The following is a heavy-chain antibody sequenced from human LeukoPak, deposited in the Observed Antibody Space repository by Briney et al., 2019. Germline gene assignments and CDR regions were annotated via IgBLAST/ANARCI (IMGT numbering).Heavy chain of an antibody. Sequence: PSETLSLTCTVSGGSVSRGSYYWSWTRQPPGKGLEWIGYIHHSGTTNYSPSLKSRVTISVDMSKNQFFLNLTSVTAADTAVYYCARGRLGATHWGQGTLVTVSS. CDR1: GGSVSRGSYY. D-gene: IGHD1-26*01. V-gene: IGHV4-61*01. CDR2: IHHSGTT. CDR3: ARGRLGATH. J-gene: IGHJ4*02.